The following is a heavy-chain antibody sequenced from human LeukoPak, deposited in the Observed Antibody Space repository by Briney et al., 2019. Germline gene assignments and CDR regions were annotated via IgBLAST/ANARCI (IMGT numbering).Heavy chain of an antibody. J-gene: IGHJ4*02. CDR2: IIPIFGTA. CDR3: ARGLSGAITAAGTGVDY. V-gene: IGHV1-69*13. CDR1: GGTFSSYA. Sequence: SVKVSCKASGGTFSSYAISWVRQAPGQGLEWMGGIIPIFGTANYAQKFQGRVTITADECTSTAYMELSSLRSEDTAVYYCARGLSGAITAAGTGVDYWGQGTLVSVSS. D-gene: IGHD6-13*01.